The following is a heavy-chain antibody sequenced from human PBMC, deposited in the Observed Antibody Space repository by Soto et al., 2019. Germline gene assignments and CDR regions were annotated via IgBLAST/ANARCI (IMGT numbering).Heavy chain of an antibody. CDR3: ARAPFPIFGVVDYYGMDV. D-gene: IGHD3-3*01. CDR1: GYTFTIYA. Sequence: VXVSFKASGYTFTIYAMHWVRQAPVQRLEWMGWINAGNGNTKYSQKFQGRVTITRDTSASTAYMELSSLRSEDTAVYYCARAPFPIFGVVDYYGMDVWGQGTTVTVSS. J-gene: IGHJ6*02. CDR2: INAGNGNT. V-gene: IGHV1-3*01.